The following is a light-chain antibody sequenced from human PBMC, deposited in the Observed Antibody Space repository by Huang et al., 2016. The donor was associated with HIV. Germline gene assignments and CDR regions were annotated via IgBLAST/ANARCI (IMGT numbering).Light chain of an antibody. CDR3: QQYGSSPWT. Sequence: EIVLTQSPGTLSLSPGERATLSCRASQRVSSSYVAWYQQKPGQAPRLLIYGASSRATGIPDRFSGSGSGTDFTLPISRLEPEDFAVYYCQQYGSSPWTFGQGTKVEIK. J-gene: IGKJ1*01. CDR2: GAS. CDR1: QRVSSSY. V-gene: IGKV3-20*01.